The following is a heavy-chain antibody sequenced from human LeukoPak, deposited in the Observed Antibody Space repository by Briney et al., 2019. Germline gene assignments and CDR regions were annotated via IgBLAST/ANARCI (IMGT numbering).Heavy chain of an antibody. Sequence: PSETLSLTCTVSGGSISSYYWSWIRQPPGKGLEWIGYIYYSGSTNYNPSLKSRVTMSVDTPKNQFSLKLSSVTAADTAIYYCARNKGSSTSCQFDYWGQGTLVTVSS. CDR2: IYYSGST. J-gene: IGHJ4*02. CDR1: GGSISSYY. D-gene: IGHD2-2*01. CDR3: ARNKGSSTSCQFDY. V-gene: IGHV4-59*12.